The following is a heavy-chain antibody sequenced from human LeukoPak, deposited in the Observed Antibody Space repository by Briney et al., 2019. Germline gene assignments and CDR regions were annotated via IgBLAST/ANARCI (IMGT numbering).Heavy chain of an antibody. CDR3: AGAGGYSEY. CDR1: GFPVSTNH. V-gene: IGHV3-66*01. Sequence: SGGPLRLSCAVSGFPVSTNHITWLRQAPGKALEGVSVIYGGGSTYYADSVKGRFTIYRDSSKNTVYLQMNSLRAEDTAVYYCAGAGGYSEYGSQGTLVTVSS. J-gene: IGHJ4*02. D-gene: IGHD5-12*01. CDR2: IYGGGST.